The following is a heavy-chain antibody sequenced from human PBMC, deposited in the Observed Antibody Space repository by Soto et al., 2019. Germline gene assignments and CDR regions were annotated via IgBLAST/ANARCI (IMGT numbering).Heavy chain of an antibody. J-gene: IGHJ5*02. CDR1: GGSISEKY. CDR3: VASLADPGLNWLDP. CDR2: IFANGHT. V-gene: IGHV4-4*07. Sequence: SETLSRTCIVSGGSISEKYWNWVRQPPGKGLEWIGLIFANGHTDYNPSLKSRVTMSVDAAKNQFSLRLTSMTAADKAVYYCVASLADPGLNWLDPWGRRTMATVSS.